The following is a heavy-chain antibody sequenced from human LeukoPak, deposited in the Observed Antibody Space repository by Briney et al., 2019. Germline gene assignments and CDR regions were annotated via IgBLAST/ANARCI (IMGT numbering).Heavy chain of an antibody. CDR1: GGSISSYY. D-gene: IGHD2-15*01. CDR3: ARVLLGYCSGGSCRDAFDI. V-gene: IGHV4-59*01. Sequence: SETLSLTCTVSGGSISSYYWSWIRQPPGKGLEWIGYIYYSGSTNYNPSLKSQVTISVDTSKNQFSLKLSSVTAADTAVYYCARVLLGYCSGGSCRDAFDIWGQGTMVTVA. J-gene: IGHJ3*02. CDR2: IYYSGST.